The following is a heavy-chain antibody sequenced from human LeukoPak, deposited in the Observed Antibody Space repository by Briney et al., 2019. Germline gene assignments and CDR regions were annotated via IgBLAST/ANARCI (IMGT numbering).Heavy chain of an antibody. CDR2: INPNSGGT. CDR1: GYTFTGYY. D-gene: IGHD5-18*01. V-gene: IGHV1-2*06. J-gene: IGHJ4*02. CDR3: ARASTLHAMVRH. Sequence: ASVKVSCKASGYTFTGYYMHWVRQAPGQGLEWMGRINPNSGGTNYAQKFQGRVTMTRDTSISTAYMELSRLRSDDTAVYYCARASTLHAMVRHWGQGTLVTVSS.